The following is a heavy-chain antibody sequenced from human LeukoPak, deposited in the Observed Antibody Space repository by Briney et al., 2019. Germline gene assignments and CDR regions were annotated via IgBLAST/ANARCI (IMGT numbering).Heavy chain of an antibody. CDR3: AKDSGGAVGTGWFDP. CDR1: GGSISSSSYY. CDR2: IYYSGST. D-gene: IGHD6-19*01. V-gene: IGHV4-39*07. Sequence: PSKTLSLTCTVSGGSISSSSYYWGWIRQPPGKGLEWIGSIYYSGSTYYNPSLKSRVTISVDTSKNQFSLKLSSVTAADTAVYYCAKDSGGAVGTGWFDPWGQGTLVTVSS. J-gene: IGHJ5*02.